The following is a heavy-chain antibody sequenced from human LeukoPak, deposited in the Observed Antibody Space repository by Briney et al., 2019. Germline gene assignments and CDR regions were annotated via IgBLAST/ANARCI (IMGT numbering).Heavy chain of an antibody. CDR3: ARAAYASGPDY. V-gene: IGHV3-53*01. CDR1: GFIVRSSY. Sequence: PGGSLRLSCAASGFIVRSSYMSWVRQAPGKGLEWVSVIYSGGSPDYADSAKGRFTISTDNSKNTLYLQMNGLRVEDTAVYYCARAAYASGPDYWGQGTLVTVSS. CDR2: IYSGGSP. J-gene: IGHJ4*02. D-gene: IGHD3-10*01.